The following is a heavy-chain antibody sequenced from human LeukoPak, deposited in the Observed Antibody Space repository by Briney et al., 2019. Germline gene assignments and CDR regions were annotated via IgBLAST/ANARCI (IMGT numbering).Heavy chain of an antibody. D-gene: IGHD3-10*01. J-gene: IGHJ4*02. CDR3: AKFGSSGSPYWSPSGY. CDR1: GFTFNTNA. V-gene: IGHV3-23*01. CDR2: VSGSGNNT. Sequence: PGWSLRLSCAASGFTFNTNAMNWVGQAPGKGLEWVSGVSGSGNNTYYANSVKGRFTISRDNSKNTQYLQMNNLRVEDTAVYYCAKFGSSGSPYWSPSGYWGQGILVTVSS.